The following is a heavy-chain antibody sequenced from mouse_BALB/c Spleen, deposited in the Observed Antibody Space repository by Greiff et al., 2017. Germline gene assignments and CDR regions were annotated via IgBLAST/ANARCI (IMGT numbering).Heavy chain of an antibody. V-gene: IGHV3-2*02. CDR2: ISYSGST. D-gene: IGHD2-2*01. CDR3: ARWGYYYAMDD. J-gene: IGHJ4*01. Sequence: DVKLQESGPGLVKPSQSLSLTCTVTGYSITSDYAWNWIRQFPGNKLEWMGYISYSGSTSYNPSLKSRISITRDTSKNQFFLQLNSVTTEDTATYYCARWGYYYAMDDWGQGTSVTVSS. CDR1: GYSITSDYA.